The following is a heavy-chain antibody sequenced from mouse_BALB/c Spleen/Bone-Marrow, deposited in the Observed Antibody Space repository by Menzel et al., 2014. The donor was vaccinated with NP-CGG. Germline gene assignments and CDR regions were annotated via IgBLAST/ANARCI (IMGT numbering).Heavy chain of an antibody. CDR3: ARDMITTRGFAY. V-gene: IGHV5-6-3*01. CDR1: GFTFSSYG. J-gene: IGHJ3*01. Sequence: EVMLVESGGGLVQPGGSLKLSCAASGFTFSSYGMSWVRQTPDKRLELVATINSNGGSTYYTDSVKGRFTISRDNAKNTLYLQMSSLKSEDTAMYYCARDMITTRGFAYWGQGTLVTVSA. D-gene: IGHD2-4*01. CDR2: INSNGGST.